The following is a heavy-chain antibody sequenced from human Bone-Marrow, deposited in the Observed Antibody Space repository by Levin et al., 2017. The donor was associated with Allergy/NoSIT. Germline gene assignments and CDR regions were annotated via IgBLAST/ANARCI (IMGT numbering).Heavy chain of an antibody. J-gene: IGHJ3*01. CDR2: ISHDETSI. CDR3: GTAGRTSGYADAFEF. CDR1: GPLFSSFV. Sequence: GGSLRLSCAVSGPLFSSFVLHWVRQAPGKGLEWVAVISHDETSIIYADSVKGRFTISKDNSKKTLYLQMDSLRHEDTAIYYCGTAGRTSGYADAFEFWGQGTMVTVS. V-gene: IGHV3-30*04. D-gene: IGHD3-22*01.